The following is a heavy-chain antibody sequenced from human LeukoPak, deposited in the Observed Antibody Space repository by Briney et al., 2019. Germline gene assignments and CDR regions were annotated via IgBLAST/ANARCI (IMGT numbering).Heavy chain of an antibody. CDR2: INHSGST. CDR1: GGSFSGYY. J-gene: IGHJ4*02. CDR3: ARDSGSYYKPYYFDY. D-gene: IGHD1-26*01. Sequence: SETLSLTCAVYGGSFSGYYWSWIRQPPGKGLEWIGEINHSGSTNYNPPLKSRVTISVDTSKNQFSLKLSSVTAADTAVYYCARDSGSYYKPYYFDYWGQGTLVTVSS. V-gene: IGHV4-34*01.